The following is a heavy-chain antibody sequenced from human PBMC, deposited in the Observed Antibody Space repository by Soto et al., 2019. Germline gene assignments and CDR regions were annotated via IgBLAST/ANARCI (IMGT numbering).Heavy chain of an antibody. CDR1: GFTFSSYA. CDR3: ARGDIRAVAGTYY. D-gene: IGHD6-19*01. V-gene: IGHV3-30-3*01. CDR2: ISYDGSNK. Sequence: QVQLVESGGGVVQPGRSLRLTCAASGFTFSSYAMHWVRQAPGKGLEWVAVISYDGSNKYYADSVKGRFTISRDNSKNTLYLQMSSLRAEDTAGYYCARGDIRAVAGTYYWGQGTLVTVSS. J-gene: IGHJ4*02.